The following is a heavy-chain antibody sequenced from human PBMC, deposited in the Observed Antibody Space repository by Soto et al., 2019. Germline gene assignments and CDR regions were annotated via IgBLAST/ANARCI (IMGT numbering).Heavy chain of an antibody. CDR1: GYTFTDYY. CDR3: ASAAVTGTAGLDF. J-gene: IGHJ4*02. Sequence: ASVKVFCKASGYTFTDYYMHWVRQAPGQGLEWMGWINPNSGGTNYAQKFQGRVTMTRDTSISTAYMELSRLRSDDTAVYYCASAAVTGTAGLDFWGQGTQVTVSS. D-gene: IGHD6-19*01. V-gene: IGHV1-2*02. CDR2: INPNSGGT.